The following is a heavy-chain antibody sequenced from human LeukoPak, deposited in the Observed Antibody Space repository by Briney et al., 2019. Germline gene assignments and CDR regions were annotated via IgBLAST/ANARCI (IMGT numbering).Heavy chain of an antibody. CDR3: ARAAPSYDSSGYYPDY. D-gene: IGHD3-22*01. CDR2: INPNSGGT. J-gene: IGHJ4*02. Sequence: GASVKVSCKASGYTFTGYYMHWVRQAPGQGLEWMGWINPNSGGTNYAQKFQGWVTMTRDTSISTAYMELSRLRSEDTAVYYCARAAPSYDSSGYYPDYWGQGTLVTVSS. CDR1: GYTFTGYY. V-gene: IGHV1-2*04.